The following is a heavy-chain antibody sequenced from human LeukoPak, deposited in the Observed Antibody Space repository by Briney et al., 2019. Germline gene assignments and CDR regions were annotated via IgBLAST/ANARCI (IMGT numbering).Heavy chain of an antibody. D-gene: IGHD3-22*01. J-gene: IGHJ4*02. Sequence: GGSLRLSCAASGFTFSSFWMHWVRQAPGKGLVWVSRINSYGSRTTYADSVKGRLTISRDNAKNTLYLQMNSLTAEDTAVYYCARDMYYYDSSGYYSPFDYWGQGALVTVSS. CDR2: INSYGSRT. V-gene: IGHV3-74*01. CDR1: GFTFSSFW. CDR3: ARDMYYYDSSGYYSPFDY.